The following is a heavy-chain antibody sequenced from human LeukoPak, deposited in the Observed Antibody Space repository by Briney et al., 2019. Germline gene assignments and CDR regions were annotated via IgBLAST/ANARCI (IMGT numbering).Heavy chain of an antibody. CDR2: INPSGGST. Sequence: IINPSGGSTSYAQKFQGRVTMTRDTSTSTVYMELSSLRSEDTAVYYCARDSSSKGIDCLGYWGQGTLVTVSS. V-gene: IGHV1-46*01. J-gene: IGHJ4*02. D-gene: IGHD1-14*01. CDR3: ARDSSSKGIDCLGY.